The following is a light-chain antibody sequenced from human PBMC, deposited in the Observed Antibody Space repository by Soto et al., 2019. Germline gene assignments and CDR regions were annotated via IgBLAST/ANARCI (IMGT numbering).Light chain of an antibody. CDR2: SNN. V-gene: IGLV1-44*01. CDR3: ASWDDSLNGVV. CDR1: SSNIGVNT. Sequence: QSAVTQPPSASGTPGQGVTIYCSGSSSNIGVNTVNWYQQLPGTAPKLLIYSNNLRPSGVPDRFSGSKPGTPASLAISGLQSEDVADYHCASWDDSLNGVVFGGGTKLTVL. J-gene: IGLJ2*01.